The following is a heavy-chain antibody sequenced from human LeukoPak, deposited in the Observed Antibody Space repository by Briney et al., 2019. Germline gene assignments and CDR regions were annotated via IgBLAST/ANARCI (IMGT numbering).Heavy chain of an antibody. V-gene: IGHV1-2*02. CDR1: GYTFTDYH. CDR2: INPNSGGT. CDR3: ARGPYGSENYYDY. J-gene: IGHJ4*02. D-gene: IGHD3-10*01. Sequence: ASVKVSCKASGYTFTDYHVHWVRQAPEQGLEWMGWINPNSGGTNYAQKFQGRVTMTRDTSISTAYMELSRLRSDDTAVYYCARGPYGSENYYDYWGQGTLATVSS.